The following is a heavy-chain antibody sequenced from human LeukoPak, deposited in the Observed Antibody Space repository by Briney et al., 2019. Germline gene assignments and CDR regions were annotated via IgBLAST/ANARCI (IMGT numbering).Heavy chain of an antibody. CDR1: GGTFSSYA. Sequence: ASVKVSCKASGGTFSSYAISWVRQAPGQGLEWMGGIIPIFGTANNAQKFQGRVTITADESTSTAYMELSSLRSEDTAVYYCARDAGATRFLGYWGQGTLVTVSS. CDR2: IIPIFGTA. CDR3: ARDAGATRFLGY. J-gene: IGHJ4*02. V-gene: IGHV1-69*13. D-gene: IGHD1-26*01.